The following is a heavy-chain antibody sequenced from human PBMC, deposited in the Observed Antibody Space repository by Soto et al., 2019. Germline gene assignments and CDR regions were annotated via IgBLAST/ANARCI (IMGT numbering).Heavy chain of an antibody. J-gene: IGHJ4*02. CDR2: IYYSGST. CDR3: ARSMLHYYDSSGYYPGAYFDY. Sequence: LSLTCTVSGGSISSSSYYWGWIRQPPGKGLEWIGSIYYSGSTYYNPSLKSRVTISVDTSKNQFSLKLSSVTAADTAVYYCARSMLHYYDSSGYYPGAYFDYWGQGTLVTVSS. CDR1: GGSISSSSYY. V-gene: IGHV4-39*01. D-gene: IGHD3-22*01.